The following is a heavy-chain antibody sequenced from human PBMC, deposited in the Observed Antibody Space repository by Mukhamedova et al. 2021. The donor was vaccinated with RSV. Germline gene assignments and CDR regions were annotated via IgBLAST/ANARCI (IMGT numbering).Heavy chain of an antibody. D-gene: IGHD6-19*01. Sequence: IYAQKFQGRVTMTEDTSTDTAYMELSSLRSEDTAVYYCATARWLVRDYWGQGTVVTVSS. CDR3: ATARWLVRDY. J-gene: IGHJ4*02. V-gene: IGHV1-24*01.